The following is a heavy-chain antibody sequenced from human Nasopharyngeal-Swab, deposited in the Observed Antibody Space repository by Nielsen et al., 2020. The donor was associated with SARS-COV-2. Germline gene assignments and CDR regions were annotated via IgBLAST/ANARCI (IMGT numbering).Heavy chain of an antibody. CDR2: IRQDGGEI. J-gene: IGHJ4*02. V-gene: IGHV3-7*04. D-gene: IGHD2-15*01. Sequence: VRQAPGKGLEWVANIRQDGGEIYYVDSVKGRFTISRDNAKNSLYLQMNSLRAEDTAVYYRARAIGALAAYWGQGTLVTVSS. CDR3: ARAIGALAAY.